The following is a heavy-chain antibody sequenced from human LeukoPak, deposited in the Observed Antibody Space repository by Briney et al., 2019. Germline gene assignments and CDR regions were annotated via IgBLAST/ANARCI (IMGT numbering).Heavy chain of an antibody. CDR2: IYHSGST. V-gene: IGHV4-38-2*02. J-gene: IGHJ4*02. CDR1: GFSITSSYY. CDR3: ARRFDFVYDYVYYFDS. D-gene: IGHD5/OR15-5a*01. Sequence: SETLSLTCNVSGFSITSSYYWSWIRQPPAKGLEWIGSIYHSGSTYYNPSLKSRVTMSVDTSKNQFSLNLSSVTAADTAVYYCARRFDFVYDYVYYFDSWGQGTLVTVSS.